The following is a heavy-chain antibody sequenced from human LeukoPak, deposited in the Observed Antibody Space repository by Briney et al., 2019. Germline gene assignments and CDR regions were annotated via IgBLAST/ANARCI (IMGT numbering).Heavy chain of an antibody. V-gene: IGHV3-30*18. J-gene: IGHJ4*02. D-gene: IGHD1-26*01. Sequence: QPGRSLRLSCAASGFTFISYGMHWVRQAPGKGLEWVAVISYDGSNKYYADSVKGRFTISRDNSKNTLYLQMNSLRAEDTAVYYCAKDLVMGATYDYWGQGTLVTVSS. CDR3: AKDLVMGATYDY. CDR1: GFTFISYG. CDR2: ISYDGSNK.